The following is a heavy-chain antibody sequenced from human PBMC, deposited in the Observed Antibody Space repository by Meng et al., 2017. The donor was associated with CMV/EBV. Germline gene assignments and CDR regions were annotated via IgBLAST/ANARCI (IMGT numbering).Heavy chain of an antibody. CDR3: ARDLPYVLDGMDV. D-gene: IGHD2-8*02. V-gene: IGHV3-20*04. CDR1: GSTFDDYG. CDR2: INWNGGST. J-gene: IGHJ6*02. Sequence: GESLKISCAASGSTFDDYGMSWVHQAPGKGLEWVSGINWNGGSTGYADSVKGRFTISRDNAKNSLYLQMNSLRAEDTALYYCARDLPYVLDGMDVWGQGTTVTVSS.